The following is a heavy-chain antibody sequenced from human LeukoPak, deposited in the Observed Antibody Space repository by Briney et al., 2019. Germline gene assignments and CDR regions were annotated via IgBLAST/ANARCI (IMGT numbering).Heavy chain of an antibody. D-gene: IGHD6-13*01. CDR2: ISGSGGST. Sequence: PGGSLRLSCAASGFTVSSNYMSWVRQAPGKGREWVSAISGSGGSTYYADSVKGRFTISRDNSKNALYLQMNSLRAEDTAVYYCARESQYSSSWSPPYYFDYWGQGTLVTVSS. V-gene: IGHV3-53*05. J-gene: IGHJ4*02. CDR1: GFTVSSNY. CDR3: ARESQYSSSWSPPYYFDY.